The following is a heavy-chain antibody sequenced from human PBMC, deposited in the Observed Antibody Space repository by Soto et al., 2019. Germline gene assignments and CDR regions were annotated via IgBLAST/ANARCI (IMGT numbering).Heavy chain of an antibody. D-gene: IGHD3-10*01. CDR2: ISYDGSNK. CDR1: GFTFSSYG. CDR3: ARDRRFFKRGNYYYYGMDV. V-gene: IGHV3-30*03. Sequence: PGGSLRLSCAASGFTFSSYGMHWVRQAPGKGLEWVAVISYDGSNKYYADSVKGRFTISRDNSKNTLYLQMNSLRAEDTAVYYCARDRRFFKRGNYYYYGMDVWGQGTTVTVSS. J-gene: IGHJ6*02.